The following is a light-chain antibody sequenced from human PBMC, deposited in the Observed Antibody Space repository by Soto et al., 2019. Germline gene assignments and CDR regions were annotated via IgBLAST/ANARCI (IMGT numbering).Light chain of an antibody. J-gene: IGKJ1*01. V-gene: IGKV1-5*03. CDR1: QSIDDL. CDR3: QHYSSFSRA. CDR2: KAS. Sequence: DIQMTQSPSTLSSSIGDRVTITCRASQSIDDLLAWYQQKPRKAPKLLIYKASSLQSGVPSRFSGSGSGTEFTLTISSLQPDDFATYYCQHYSSFSRAFGQGTKVEIK.